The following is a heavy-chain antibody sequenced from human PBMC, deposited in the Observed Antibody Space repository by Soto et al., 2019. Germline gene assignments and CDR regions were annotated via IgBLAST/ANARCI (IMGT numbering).Heavy chain of an antibody. D-gene: IGHD5-12*01. CDR2: ISANGGIT. CDR1: GFTFSSYV. CDR3: AKLVDTYYFDY. J-gene: IGHJ4*02. V-gene: IGHV3-23*01. Sequence: EVQLLESGGGLIQPGGSLRLSCAASGFTFSSYVMSWVRQAPGKGLERVSSISANGGITYYADSVKGRFTISRDNSKNTLFLQMNSLRAEDMAVYYCAKLVDTYYFDYWGQGTLVTVSS.